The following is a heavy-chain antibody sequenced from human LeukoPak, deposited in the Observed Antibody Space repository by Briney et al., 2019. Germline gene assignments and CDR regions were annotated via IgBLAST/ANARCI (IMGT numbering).Heavy chain of an antibody. J-gene: IGHJ5*02. CDR1: GYSFTSYW. CDR2: IYPGDSDT. Sequence: GESLKISCKGSGYSFTSYWIGWVRLMPGKGLEWMGIIYPGDSDTRYSPSFQGQVTISADKSISTAYLQWSSLKASDTAMYYCARLRKDGYNPSNWFDPWGQGTLVTVSS. D-gene: IGHD5-24*01. CDR3: ARLRKDGYNPSNWFDP. V-gene: IGHV5-51*01.